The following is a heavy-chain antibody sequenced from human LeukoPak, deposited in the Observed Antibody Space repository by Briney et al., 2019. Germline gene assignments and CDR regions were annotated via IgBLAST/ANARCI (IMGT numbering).Heavy chain of an antibody. Sequence: PSETLSLTCNVSGASISNYYWSWIRQTLGKGLEWIGYIYYSGSTDYNPSLKSRITVSVDTSKNQFSLKLSSVTAADTAIYYCARHYFRDYTFDYWGQGSLVTVSS. CDR1: GASISNYY. J-gene: IGHJ4*02. CDR3: ARHYFRDYTFDY. D-gene: IGHD3-16*01. CDR2: IYYSGST. V-gene: IGHV4-59*08.